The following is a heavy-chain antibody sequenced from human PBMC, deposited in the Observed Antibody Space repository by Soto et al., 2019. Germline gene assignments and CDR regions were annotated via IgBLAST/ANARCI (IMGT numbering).Heavy chain of an antibody. V-gene: IGHV3-66*04. D-gene: IGHD1-26*01. J-gene: IGHJ2*01. CDR1: GFTVSSSY. CDR2: IYSGGNT. CDR3: ARHVGFYWYCDL. Sequence: EVQLVESGGGLVQPGGSLRLSCAASGFTVSSSYMGWVRQAPGKGLEWVSSIYSGGNTYYADSVRGRFTISTDNSKDTLYLQMNSLGVDDTAMYYCARHVGFYWYCDLWGRGTLVTVSS.